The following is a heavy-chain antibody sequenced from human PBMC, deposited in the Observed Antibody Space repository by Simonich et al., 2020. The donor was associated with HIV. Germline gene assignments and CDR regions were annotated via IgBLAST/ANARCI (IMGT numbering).Heavy chain of an antibody. J-gene: IGHJ4*02. D-gene: IGHD6-13*01. CDR3: ARGGLIAAAGTYARIDY. V-gene: IGHV1-2*02. CDR1: GYTFTGYY. Sequence: QVQLVQSGAEVKTPGASVKVSCKASGYTFTGYYMHWVRQAPGQGLEWMGGINPNSGGTNYAQKFQGRVTMTRDTSISTAYMELSRLRSDDTAVYYCARGGLIAAAGTYARIDYWGQGTLVTVSS. CDR2: INPNSGGT.